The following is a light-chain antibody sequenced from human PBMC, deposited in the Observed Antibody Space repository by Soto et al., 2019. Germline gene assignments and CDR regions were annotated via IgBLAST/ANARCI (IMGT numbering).Light chain of an antibody. CDR1: QSVSSN. J-gene: IGKJ2*01. V-gene: IGKV3-15*01. CDR2: GAS. Sequence: EIVMTQSPATLSVSPGEGATLSCRASQSVSSNLAWYQQKPGQAPRLLIFGASTRATGIPARFSGSGSGTDFTLTISSLQPEDFAVYYWQQYNNWPVYTFGQGTKLEIK. CDR3: QQYNNWPVYT.